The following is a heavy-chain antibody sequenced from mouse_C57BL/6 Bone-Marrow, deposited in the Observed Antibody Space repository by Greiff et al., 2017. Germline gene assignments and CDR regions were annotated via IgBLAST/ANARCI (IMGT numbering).Heavy chain of an antibody. V-gene: IGHV1-69*01. Sequence: QVQLKESGAELVMPGASVKLSCKASGYTFTSYWMHWVKQRPGQGLEWIGEIDPSDSYTNYNQKFKGKSTLTVDKSSSTAYMQLSSLTSEDSAVYYCARLLRDYAMDYWGQGTSVTVSS. CDR2: IDPSDSYT. CDR1: GYTFTSYW. D-gene: IGHD1-1*01. J-gene: IGHJ4*01. CDR3: ARLLRDYAMDY.